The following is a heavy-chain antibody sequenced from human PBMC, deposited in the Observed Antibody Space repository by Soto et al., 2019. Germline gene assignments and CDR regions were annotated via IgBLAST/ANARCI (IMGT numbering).Heavy chain of an antibody. D-gene: IGHD3-10*01. CDR1: GGSVNSGSYY. CDR3: ARDYWFSGLSYDY. Sequence: SETLSITCTVSGGSVNSGSYYWSWIRQPPGKGLERIGHVSYSGITNCSPSLKSRVTISVDTSKNQFSLKLSSMTAADTAVYYCARDYWFSGLSYDYWGQGTLVTVSS. V-gene: IGHV4-61*01. CDR2: VSYSGIT. J-gene: IGHJ4*02.